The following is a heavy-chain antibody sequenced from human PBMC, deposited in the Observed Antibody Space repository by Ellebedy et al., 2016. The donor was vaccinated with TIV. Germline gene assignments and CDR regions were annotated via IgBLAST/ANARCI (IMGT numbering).Heavy chain of an antibody. CDR2: TSEDGRSI. V-gene: IGHV3-30*03. CDR3: ARDTVTVPAGDAFDI. D-gene: IGHD2-2*01. J-gene: IGHJ3*02. CDR1: GFTFSSYG. Sequence: PGGSLRLSCAASGFTFSSYGMHWVRQAPGKGLEWVAVTSEDGRSIHYADSVRGRFTISRDNSRNTLYLQMNSLRVDDTAVYYCARDTVTVPAGDAFDIWGQGTVVTVSS.